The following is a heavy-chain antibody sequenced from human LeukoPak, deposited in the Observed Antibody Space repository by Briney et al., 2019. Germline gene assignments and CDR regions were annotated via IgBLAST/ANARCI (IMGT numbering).Heavy chain of an antibody. D-gene: IGHD2-15*01. CDR2: ISGSGGST. J-gene: IGHJ4*02. Sequence: GGSLRLSCAASGFTFSSYAMSWVRQAPGKGLEWVSAISGSGGSTYYADSVKGRFTISRDNSKNTLHLQMNSLRAEDTAVYYCAKLGVVVVAATLYYFDYWGQGTLVTVSS. CDR3: AKLGVVVVAATLYYFDY. CDR1: GFTFSSYA. V-gene: IGHV3-23*01.